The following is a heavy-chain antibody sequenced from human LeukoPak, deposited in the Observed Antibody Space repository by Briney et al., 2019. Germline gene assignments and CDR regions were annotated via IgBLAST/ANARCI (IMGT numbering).Heavy chain of an antibody. CDR3: ARGVDREWAFGGPNWFDP. Sequence: PSETLSLTCAVYGGSFNGYYWSWIRQPPGKGLEWIGEINHSGSTNYNPSLKSRVTISVDTSKNQFSLKLSSVTAADTAVYYCARGVDREWAFGGPNWFDPWGQGTLVTVSS. D-gene: IGHD3-16*01. J-gene: IGHJ5*02. CDR1: GGSFNGYY. V-gene: IGHV4-34*01. CDR2: INHSGST.